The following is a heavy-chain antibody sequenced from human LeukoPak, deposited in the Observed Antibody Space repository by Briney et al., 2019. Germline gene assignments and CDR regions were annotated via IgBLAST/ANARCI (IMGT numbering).Heavy chain of an antibody. Sequence: SETLSLTCSVSGGSTSIGAYSWGWIRHPPGQRREWIGSIFFSGNTYYNPSLKSRVDISVDTSKNQFSLRLSSVTAADAAVYFCGIFLSSGSYVWWSFFNYWGQGTLVTVSS. CDR1: GGSTSIGAYS. CDR3: GIFLSSGSYVWWSFFNY. D-gene: IGHD3-16*01. V-gene: IGHV4-39*07. J-gene: IGHJ4*02. CDR2: IFFSGNT.